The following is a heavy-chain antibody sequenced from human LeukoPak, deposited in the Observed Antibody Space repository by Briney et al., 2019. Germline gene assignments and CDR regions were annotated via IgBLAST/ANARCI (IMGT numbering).Heavy chain of an antibody. Sequence: ASVKVSCKASGYTFTSYDINWVRQATGQGLEWLGWMNPNGGNTGYAQKFQGRVTMTRNTSISTAYMELSSLRSEDTAVYYCARDYDYGDLRINYYYGMDVWGQGTTVTVSS. J-gene: IGHJ6*02. CDR3: ARDYDYGDLRINYYYGMDV. V-gene: IGHV1-8*01. D-gene: IGHD4-17*01. CDR1: GYTFTSYD. CDR2: MNPNGGNT.